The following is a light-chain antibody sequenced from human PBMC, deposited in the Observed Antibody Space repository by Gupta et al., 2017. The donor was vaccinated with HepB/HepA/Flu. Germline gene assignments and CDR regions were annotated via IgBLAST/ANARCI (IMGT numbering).Light chain of an antibody. CDR3: QQYHSRPLT. CDR2: GTS. J-gene: IGKJ1*01. V-gene: IGKV3-15*01. CDR1: QSVSTN. Sequence: GEGATLPCRASQSVSTNLAWYQQKPGQAPKLLIYGTSTRAAGIPSRFSGSGSGTDFTLTITSLQSEDFAIYYCQQYHSRPLTFGQGTKVEIK.